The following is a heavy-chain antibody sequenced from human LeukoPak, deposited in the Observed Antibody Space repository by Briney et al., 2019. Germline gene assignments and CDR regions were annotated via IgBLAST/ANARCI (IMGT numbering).Heavy chain of an antibody. Sequence: PGGPLRLSCAASGLTFSSHWMHWVRQAPGKGLVWVSRINSDGSSTSYADSVKGRFTISRDNAKNTLYLQMNSLRAEDTAVYYCARDTDTVTTILDYWGQGTLVTVSS. D-gene: IGHD4-17*01. CDR1: GLTFSSHW. CDR3: ARDTDTVTTILDY. J-gene: IGHJ4*02. CDR2: INSDGSST. V-gene: IGHV3-74*01.